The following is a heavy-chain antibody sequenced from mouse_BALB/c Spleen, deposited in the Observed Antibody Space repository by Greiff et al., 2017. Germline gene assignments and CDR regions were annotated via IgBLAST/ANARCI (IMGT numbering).Heavy chain of an antibody. D-gene: IGHD2-14*01. CDR3: ARGGNYRYDSSFAY. CDR1: GFTFSDYY. J-gene: IGHJ3*01. V-gene: IGHV5-4*02. CDR2: ISDGGSYT. Sequence: EVKLVESGGGLVKPGGSLKLSCAASGFTFSDYYMYWVRQTPEKRLEWVATISDGGSYTYYPDSVKGRFTISRDNAKNNLYLQMSSLKSEDTAMYYCARGGNYRYDSSFAYWGQGTLVTVSA.